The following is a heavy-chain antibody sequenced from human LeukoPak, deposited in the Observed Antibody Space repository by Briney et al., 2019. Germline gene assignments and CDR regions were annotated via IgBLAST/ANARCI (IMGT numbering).Heavy chain of an antibody. CDR2: ICWDDDK. J-gene: IGHJ4*02. CDR1: GVALSTSGGA. Sequence: SGPTPVKPIQTLTLTCAFSGVALSTSGGAVCWILQLPGKALEPLSLICWDDDKRYSPSLRSRLTITKDTSKNQVVLTLTNMDPLDTATYFCAQRYTSSWYYFDSWGQGTLVTVSS. D-gene: IGHD6-13*01. V-gene: IGHV2-5*02. CDR3: AQRYTSSWYYFDS.